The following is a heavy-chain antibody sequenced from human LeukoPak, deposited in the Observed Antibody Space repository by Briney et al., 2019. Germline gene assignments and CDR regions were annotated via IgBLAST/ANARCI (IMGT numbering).Heavy chain of an antibody. V-gene: IGHV1-69*04. CDR2: IIPILGIA. D-gene: IGHD3-10*01. CDR1: GGTFSSYA. Sequence: GASVKVSCKASGGTFSSYAISWVRQAPGQGLEWMGRIIPILGIANYAQKFQGRVTITADKSTSTAYMELSSLRSEDTAVYYCARAPIGAYYFDYWGQGTLVTVSS. CDR3: ARAPIGAYYFDY. J-gene: IGHJ4*02.